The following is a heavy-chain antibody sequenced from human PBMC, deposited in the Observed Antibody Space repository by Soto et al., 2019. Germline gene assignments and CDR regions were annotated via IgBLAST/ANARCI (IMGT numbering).Heavy chain of an antibody. CDR2: ISNSGGST. V-gene: IGHV3-23*01. Sequence: EVQLLESGGGLVQPGGSLRLSCAASGFIFSNYVMSWVRQAPGKGLEWVSGISNSGGSTYYADSVKGRFTISRDNSKNTLYLRMNSLSAEDSAIYYCAKYPAVTTKGFDYWGQGALVTVSS. CDR3: AKYPAVTTKGFDY. J-gene: IGHJ4*02. D-gene: IGHD5-12*01. CDR1: GFIFSNYV.